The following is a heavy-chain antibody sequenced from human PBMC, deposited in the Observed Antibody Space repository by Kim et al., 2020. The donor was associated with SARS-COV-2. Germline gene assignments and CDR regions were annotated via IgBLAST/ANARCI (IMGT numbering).Heavy chain of an antibody. D-gene: IGHD6-19*01. Sequence: SETLSLTCTVSGGSISSSSYYWGWIRQPPGKGLEWIGSIYYSGSTYYNPSLKSRVTISVDTSKNQFSLKLSSVTAADTAVYYCARHRAVAGTSPRYNWFDPWGQGTLVTVSS. V-gene: IGHV4-39*01. CDR1: GGSISSSSYY. J-gene: IGHJ5*02. CDR2: IYYSGST. CDR3: ARHRAVAGTSPRYNWFDP.